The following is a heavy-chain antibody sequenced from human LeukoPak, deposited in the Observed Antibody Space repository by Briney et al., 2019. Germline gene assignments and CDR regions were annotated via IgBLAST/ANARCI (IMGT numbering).Heavy chain of an antibody. CDR1: GLTLSRYA. J-gene: IGHJ6*03. Sequence: GGSLRLSCGASGLTLSRYAVNWVRQAPGRGLEWVSYISPTGDSTLNAEPVKGRFSVSRDNSKDMVYLQMDGLRAEDTATYFCVRKFYFYMDVWGKGTTVTVSS. CDR2: ISPTGDST. CDR3: VRKFYFYMDV. V-gene: IGHV3-23*01.